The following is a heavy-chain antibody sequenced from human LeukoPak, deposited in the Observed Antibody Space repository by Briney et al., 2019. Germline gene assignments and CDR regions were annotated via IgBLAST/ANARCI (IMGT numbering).Heavy chain of an antibody. J-gene: IGHJ4*02. CDR2: IYHSGLT. V-gene: IGHV4-59*11. Sequence: SETLSLTCTVSGASISSHYWSWIRQPPGKGLEWIGYIYHSGLTNFNPSLKSRVTMSVDTSKNQFSLKLSSVTAADTAVYYCARDSELLYFDYWGQGTLVTVSS. CDR1: GASISSHY. D-gene: IGHD1-26*01. CDR3: ARDSELLYFDY.